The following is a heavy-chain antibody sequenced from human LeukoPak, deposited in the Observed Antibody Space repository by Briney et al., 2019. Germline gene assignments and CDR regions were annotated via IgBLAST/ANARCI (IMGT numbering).Heavy chain of an antibody. CDR3: ARVEVGATPHQLYYYYYMDV. J-gene: IGHJ6*03. CDR1: GGSISSYY. V-gene: IGHV4-59*01. Sequence: PSETLSLTCTVSGGSISSYYWSWTRQPPGKGLEWIGYIYYSGSTNYNPSLKSRVTISVDTSKNQFSLKLSSVTAADTAVYYCARVEVGATPHQLYYYYYMDVWGKGTTVTVSS. D-gene: IGHD1-26*01. CDR2: IYYSGST.